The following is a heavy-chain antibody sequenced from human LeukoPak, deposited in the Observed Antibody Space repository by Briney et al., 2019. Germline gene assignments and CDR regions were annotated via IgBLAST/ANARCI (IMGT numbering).Heavy chain of an antibody. CDR1: GGSFSGYY. D-gene: IGHD6-19*01. CDR2: INHSGST. V-gene: IGHV4-34*01. CDR3: ASPPVAGTAY. Sequence: SETLSLTCAVYGGSFSGYYWSWIRQPPGKGLEWIGEINHSGSTNYNPSLKSRVTISVDTSKNQFSLKPSSVTAADTAVYYCASPPVAGTAYWGQGTLVTVSS. J-gene: IGHJ4*02.